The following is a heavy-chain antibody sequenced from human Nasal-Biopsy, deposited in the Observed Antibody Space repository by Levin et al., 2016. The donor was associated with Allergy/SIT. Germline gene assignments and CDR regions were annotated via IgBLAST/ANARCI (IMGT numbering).Heavy chain of an antibody. CDR2: IYDSGST. J-gene: IGHJ3*02. V-gene: IGHV4-59*13. CDR1: GGSLSSDY. CDR3: ARDYVSPEDAFDI. Sequence: GSLRLSCTISGGSLSSDYWSWIRQAPGKGLEWIGYIYDSGSTNYNPSLESRVTISVDTSKNLFSLRLSSVTAADTAVYFCARDYVSPEDAFDIWGPGTMVTVSS. D-gene: IGHD1-14*01.